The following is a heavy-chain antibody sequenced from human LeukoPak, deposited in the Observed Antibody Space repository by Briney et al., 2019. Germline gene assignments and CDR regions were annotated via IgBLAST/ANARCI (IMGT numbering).Heavy chain of an antibody. Sequence: ASVKVSCKASGYTFTSYGMSWVRQAPGQGLEWMGWISAYNGHTDYAQKVQGRVTMTTDTSTSTAFMELRSLRSDDTAAYYCAREVTMVRGVITKYYYNGMDVWGQGTTVTVSS. CDR1: GYTFTSYG. J-gene: IGHJ6*02. CDR2: ISAYNGHT. V-gene: IGHV1-18*01. D-gene: IGHD3-10*01. CDR3: AREVTMVRGVITKYYYNGMDV.